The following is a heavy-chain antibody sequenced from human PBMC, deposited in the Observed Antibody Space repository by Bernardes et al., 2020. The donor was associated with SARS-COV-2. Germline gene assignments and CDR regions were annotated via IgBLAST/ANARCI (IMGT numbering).Heavy chain of an antibody. D-gene: IGHD5-12*01. Sequence: SLRLSCAASGFTVSSNYMSWVRQAPGKGLEWVSVIYSGGTPYYADSVKGRFTISRDNSKNTLYLQMNSLRAEDTAVYYCARGVEMATFDYWGQGTLVTVSS. J-gene: IGHJ4*02. V-gene: IGHV3-53*01. CDR3: ARGVEMATFDY. CDR1: GFTVSSNY. CDR2: IYSGGTP.